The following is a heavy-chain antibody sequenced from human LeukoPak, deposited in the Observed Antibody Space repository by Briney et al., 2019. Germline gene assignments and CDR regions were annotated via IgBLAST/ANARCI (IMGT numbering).Heavy chain of an antibody. D-gene: IGHD6-13*01. CDR1: GFSFSSYE. Sequence: PGGSLRLSCSASGFSFSSYEMNWVRQAPGKGLEWVSAISGNGVDTFYADSVKGRFTISRDNSRNTLYLQMNSLRAEDTAVYYCAKDSRSLAAAGEVDYWGQGTLVTVSS. CDR3: AKDSRSLAAAGEVDY. V-gene: IGHV3-23*01. CDR2: ISGNGVDT. J-gene: IGHJ4*02.